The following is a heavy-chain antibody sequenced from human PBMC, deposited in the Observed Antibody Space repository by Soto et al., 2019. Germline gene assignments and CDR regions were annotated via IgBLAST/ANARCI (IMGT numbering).Heavy chain of an antibody. V-gene: IGHV1-69*01. CDR1: RGTFNTSP. Sequence: QVQLAQSGAEVKKPGSSVKVSCQTSRGTFNTSPISWVRQAPGQGLEWLGDILPVFGMVNYAQQFQDRLNLTADESTTSVCMEGRRLTAESPSGYFFAAPQPRGRQYDYRSPPTASLYHSGLGVWGQGTTVIVSS. CDR3: AAPQPRGRQYDYRSPPTASLYHSGLGV. CDR2: ILPVFGMV. J-gene: IGHJ6*02. D-gene: IGHD3-3*01.